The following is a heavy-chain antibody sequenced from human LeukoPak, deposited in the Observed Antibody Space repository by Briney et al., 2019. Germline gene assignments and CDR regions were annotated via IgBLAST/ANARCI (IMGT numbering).Heavy chain of an antibody. J-gene: IGHJ5*02. CDR1: GFTFSSYA. D-gene: IGHD2-21*02. V-gene: IGHV3-23*01. Sequence: GGSLRLSCAASGFTFSSYAMSWVGRAPGKGLEWVSAISGSGGSTYYADSVKGRFTISRDNSKNTLYLQMNSLRAEDTAVYYCAKDGVVVTGNWFDPWGQGTLVTVSS. CDR3: AKDGVVVTGNWFDP. CDR2: ISGSGGST.